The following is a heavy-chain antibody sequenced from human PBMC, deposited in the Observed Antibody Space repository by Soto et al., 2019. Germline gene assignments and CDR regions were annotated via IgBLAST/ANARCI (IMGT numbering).Heavy chain of an antibody. Sequence: SETLSLTCTVSGGSISSGGYYWSWIRQHPGKGLEWIGYIYYSGSTYYNPSLKSRVTISVDTSKNQFSLKLSSATAADTAVYYCARATVTLFDYWGQGTLVTVSS. J-gene: IGHJ4*02. CDR1: GGSISSGGYY. CDR2: IYYSGST. D-gene: IGHD4-17*01. V-gene: IGHV4-31*03. CDR3: ARATVTLFDY.